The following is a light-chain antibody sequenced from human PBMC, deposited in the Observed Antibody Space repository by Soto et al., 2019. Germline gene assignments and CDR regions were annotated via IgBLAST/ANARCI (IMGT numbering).Light chain of an antibody. CDR2: DVS. V-gene: IGLV2-11*01. CDR1: SSDFGVYNY. J-gene: IGLJ1*01. Sequence: QSALTQPRSVSGSPGQSVTSSCTGTSSDFGVYNYVSWYQQYPGKAPKIMIYDVSKRPSGVPDRFSGSKSDNTASLTISGLQAEDEADYYCCSYAGSYTFVFGIGTKVTVL. CDR3: CSYAGSYTFV.